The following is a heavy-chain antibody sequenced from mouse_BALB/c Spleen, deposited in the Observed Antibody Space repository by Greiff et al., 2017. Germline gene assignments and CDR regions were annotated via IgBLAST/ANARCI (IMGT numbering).Heavy chain of an antibody. V-gene: IGHV3-6*02. CDR2: ISYDGSN. J-gene: IGHJ2*01. CDR1: GYSITSGYY. CDR3: AREDYDGD. Sequence: EVKLMESGPGLVKPSQSLSLTCSVTGYSITSGYYWNWIRQFPGNKLEWMGYISYDGSNNYNPSLKNRISITRDTSKNQFFLKLNSVTTEDTATYYCAREDYDGDWGQGTTLTVSS. D-gene: IGHD2-4*01.